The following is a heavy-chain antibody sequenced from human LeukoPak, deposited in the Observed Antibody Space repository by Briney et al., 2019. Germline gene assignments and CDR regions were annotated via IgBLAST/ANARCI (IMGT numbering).Heavy chain of an antibody. V-gene: IGHV1-8*01. Sequence: ASVKVSCKASGYTFTSYDINWVRQATGQGLEWMGWMNPNSGNTGYAQKSQGRVTMTRNTSISTAYMELSSLRSEDTAVYYCARGSRRSSGWSFDYWGQGTLVTVSS. D-gene: IGHD6-19*01. CDR1: GYTFTSYD. CDR3: ARGSRRSSGWSFDY. J-gene: IGHJ4*02. CDR2: MNPNSGNT.